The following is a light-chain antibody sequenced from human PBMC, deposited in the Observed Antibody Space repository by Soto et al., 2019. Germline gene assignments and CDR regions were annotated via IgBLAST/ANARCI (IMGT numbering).Light chain of an antibody. Sequence: EIVMTQSPDTLSVSPVERATLTCRAGQSVSTYFAWYQQKPGQSPRLLIYDASIRATGVPARFSGSGSETDFTLTISGLQSGDSAVYFCQQYNNWPFTFGQGTRLEIK. CDR3: QQYNNWPFT. V-gene: IGKV3-15*01. J-gene: IGKJ5*01. CDR1: QSVSTY. CDR2: DAS.